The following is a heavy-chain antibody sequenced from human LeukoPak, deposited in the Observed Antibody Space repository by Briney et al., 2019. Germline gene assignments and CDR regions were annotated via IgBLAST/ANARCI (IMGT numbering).Heavy chain of an antibody. CDR3: AMTTVVTPGGGSSYFDY. CDR1: GGSISSGGYY. V-gene: IGHV4-31*03. D-gene: IGHD4-23*01. Sequence: SQTLSLTCTVSGGSISSGGYYWSWIRQHPGKGLEWIGYIYYSGSTYYNPSLKSRVTISVDTSKNQFSLKLSSVTAADTAVYYCAMTTVVTPGGGSSYFDYWGQGTLVTVSS. J-gene: IGHJ4*02. CDR2: IYYSGST.